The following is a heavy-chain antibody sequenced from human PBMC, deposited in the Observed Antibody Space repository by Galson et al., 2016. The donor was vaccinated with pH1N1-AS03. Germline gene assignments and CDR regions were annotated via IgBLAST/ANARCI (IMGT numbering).Heavy chain of an antibody. CDR1: SGSISGYY. CDR2: IYYTGMT. Sequence: LSLTCSVSSGSISGYYWSWIRQPPGKGLEWIGYIYYTGMTNYNPSLKSRVTISVDTSNNQFSLKLSSMTAADTAIYYCARQNGHRLLWDYWGQGTLVTVSS. V-gene: IGHV4-59*08. J-gene: IGHJ4*02. CDR3: ARQNGHRLLWDY. D-gene: IGHD2-8*01.